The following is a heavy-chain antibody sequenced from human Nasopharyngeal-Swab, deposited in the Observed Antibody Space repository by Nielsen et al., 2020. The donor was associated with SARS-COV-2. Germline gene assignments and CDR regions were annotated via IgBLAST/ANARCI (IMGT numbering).Heavy chain of an antibody. CDR2: IYYSGST. D-gene: IGHD5-24*01. CDR1: GGSISSSSYY. V-gene: IGHV4-39*01. J-gene: IGHJ4*02. CDR3: ARLVGGWLQLSWTFDY. Sequence: SETLSLTCTVSGGSISSSSYYWGWIRQPPGKGLEWIGSIYYSGSTYYNPSLKSRVTISVDTSKNQFSLKMSSVTAADTAVYYCARLVGGWLQLSWTFDYWSQGTLVTVSS.